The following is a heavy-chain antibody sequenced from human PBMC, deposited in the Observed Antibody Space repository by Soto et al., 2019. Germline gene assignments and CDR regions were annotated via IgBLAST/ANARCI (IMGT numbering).Heavy chain of an antibody. CDR1: GFIFSTYT. J-gene: IGHJ6*03. Sequence: GGSLRLSCATSGFIFSTYTMNWVRQAPGKGLEWVSSISSGSSYIYYADSVKGRFTISRDNANNSLYLQMNSLRAEDTAVYYCATSEAQNYGAGYMDGSGEGTTGTVSS. CDR2: ISSGSSYI. D-gene: IGHD4-17*01. V-gene: IGHV3-21*01. CDR3: ATSEAQNYGAGYMDG.